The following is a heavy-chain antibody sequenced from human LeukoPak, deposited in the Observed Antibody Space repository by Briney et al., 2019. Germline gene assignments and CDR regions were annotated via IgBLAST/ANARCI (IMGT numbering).Heavy chain of an antibody. J-gene: IGHJ5*02. Sequence: GGSLRLSCAASGITFSSYSMNWVRQAPGKGLEWVSSISSSSSYIYYADSVKGRFTISRDNAKNSLYLQMNSLRAEDTAVYYCARDGPYSSGWLNWFDPWGQGTLVTVSS. V-gene: IGHV3-21*01. CDR1: GITFSSYS. D-gene: IGHD6-19*01. CDR3: ARDGPYSSGWLNWFDP. CDR2: ISSSSSYI.